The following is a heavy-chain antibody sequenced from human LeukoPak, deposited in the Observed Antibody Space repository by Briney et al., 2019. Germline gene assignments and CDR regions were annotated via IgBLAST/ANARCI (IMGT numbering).Heavy chain of an antibody. V-gene: IGHV1-18*01. D-gene: IGHD3-10*01. J-gene: IGHJ4*02. Sequence: ASVTVSCKASGYTFSSYGISWVRQAPGQGGGWMGWISVYNGNTNYRQKLQGRVTMTTDTSTSTDYMNLRSLRSDDTAIYYCARDSPDGSGTYYNDSPDYWGQGTLVTVSS. CDR2: ISVYNGNT. CDR1: GYTFSSYG. CDR3: ARDSPDGSGTYYNDSPDY.